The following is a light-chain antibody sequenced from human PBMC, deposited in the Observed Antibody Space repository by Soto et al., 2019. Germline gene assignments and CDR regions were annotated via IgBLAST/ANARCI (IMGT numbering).Light chain of an antibody. CDR1: QTIMTY. CDR3: QQSYNSPQT. CDR2: AAS. J-gene: IGKJ1*01. V-gene: IGKV1-39*01. Sequence: DIQMTQSPSSLSASVGDEVTITRRASQTIMTYLNWYQLKPGKPPRLLIYAASSLQSGVPSRFSGSGSGTDFTLTISSLQPEDFATYSCQQSYNSPQTFGQGTKVEIK.